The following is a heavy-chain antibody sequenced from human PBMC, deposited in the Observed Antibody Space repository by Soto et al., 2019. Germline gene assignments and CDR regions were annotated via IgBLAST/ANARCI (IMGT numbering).Heavy chain of an antibody. D-gene: IGHD3-16*01. Sequence: QVQLVESGGGVVQPGRSLRLSCAASGFTFSSYGMHWVRQAPGKGLEWVAVIWNDGSNKYYADSVKGRFTSPRDNSKNPLYLQMNSLRAEDTAVYYCARDVLANSSMGDWGQGNLVNVSS. CDR3: ARDVLANSSMGD. CDR2: IWNDGSNK. J-gene: IGHJ4*02. CDR1: GFTFSSYG. V-gene: IGHV3-33*01.